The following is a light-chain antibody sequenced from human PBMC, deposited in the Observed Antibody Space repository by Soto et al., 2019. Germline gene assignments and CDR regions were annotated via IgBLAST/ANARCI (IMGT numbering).Light chain of an antibody. CDR2: GNS. V-gene: IGLV1-40*01. CDR1: SSNIGTPYD. CDR3: QSYDSSLSGYVI. Sequence: QSVLTQAPSVSGAPGQRVTISCTGSSSNIGTPYDVHWYQQLPGTAPKLLIYGNSNRPSGVPDRFSGSKSGTSASLAITGLQAEDEADYYCQSYDSSLSGYVIFGGGTKVTVL. J-gene: IGLJ2*01.